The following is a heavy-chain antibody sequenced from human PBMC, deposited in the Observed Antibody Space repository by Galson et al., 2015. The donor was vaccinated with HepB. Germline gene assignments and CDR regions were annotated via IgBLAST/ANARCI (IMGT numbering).Heavy chain of an antibody. J-gene: IGHJ4*02. D-gene: IGHD5-12*01. Sequence: CSVSHGSINNYYWSWIRQSPGERPEWIGYIRYTGDTTYNPSLGYRVGMSVDTSINQVSLWLTSVTAADTAVYYCARHPGRGSVGYAFDRWGQGTLVTVSA. CDR1: HGSINNYY. V-gene: IGHV4-59*08. CDR3: ARHPGRGSVGYAFDR. CDR2: IRYTGDT.